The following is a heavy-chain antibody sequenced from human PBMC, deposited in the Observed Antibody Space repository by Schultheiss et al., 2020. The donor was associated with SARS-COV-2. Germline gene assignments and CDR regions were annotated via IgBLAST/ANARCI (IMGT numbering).Heavy chain of an antibody. J-gene: IGHJ6*02. CDR3: ARGAGGYCSGGSCYSYHYYGMDV. Sequence: SQTLSLTCTVSGGSVSSGYYWGWIRQPPGKGLEWIGYIYYSGSTNYNPSVKSRVTMSVDTSKNQFSLKLSSVTAADTAVYYCARGAGGYCSGGSCYSYHYYGMDVWGQGTTVTVSS. CDR2: IYYSGST. D-gene: IGHD2-15*01. CDR1: GGSVSSGYY. V-gene: IGHV4-61*01.